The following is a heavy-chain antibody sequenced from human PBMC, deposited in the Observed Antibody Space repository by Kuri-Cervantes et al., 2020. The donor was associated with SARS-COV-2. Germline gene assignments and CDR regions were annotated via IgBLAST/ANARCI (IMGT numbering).Heavy chain of an antibody. J-gene: IGHJ4*02. D-gene: IGHD2-21*01. CDR1: GFTFSTHS. CDR3: ATFPGVAAPGDY. Sequence: GESLKISCAASGFTFSTHSMNWIRQAPGKGLEWVSSINDKSNYMYYADSVKGRFTISRDNTRNSLYLQMSSLRAEDTAVYYCATFPGVAAPGDYWGQGTLVTVSS. CDR2: INDKSNYM. V-gene: IGHV3-21*01.